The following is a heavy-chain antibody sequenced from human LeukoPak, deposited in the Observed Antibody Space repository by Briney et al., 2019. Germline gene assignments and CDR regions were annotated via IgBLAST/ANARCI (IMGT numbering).Heavy chain of an antibody. CDR1: GYSISSTYY. CDR2: IYYSGST. CDR3: ARDRVLWYYYYYMDV. J-gene: IGHJ6*03. V-gene: IGHV4-38-2*02. Sequence: SETLSLTCTVSGYSISSTYYWGWIRQPPGKGLEWVGSIYYSGSTYYNPSLKSRVTISVDTSKNQCFLKLSSVTAADTAVYYCARDRVLWYYYYYMDVWGKGTTVTVSS.